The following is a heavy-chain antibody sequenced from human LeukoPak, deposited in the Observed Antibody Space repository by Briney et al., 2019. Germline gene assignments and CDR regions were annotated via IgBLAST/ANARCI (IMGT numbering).Heavy chain of an antibody. Sequence: SVKVSCKASGGTFSSYAISWVRQAPGQGLEWMGGIIPIFGTANFAQKFQGRVTITADESTSTAYMELSSLRSEDTAVYYCARVGYDSSGYSYWGQGTLVTVSS. D-gene: IGHD3-22*01. CDR3: ARVGYDSSGYSY. CDR1: GGTFSSYA. J-gene: IGHJ4*02. V-gene: IGHV1-69*13. CDR2: IIPIFGTA.